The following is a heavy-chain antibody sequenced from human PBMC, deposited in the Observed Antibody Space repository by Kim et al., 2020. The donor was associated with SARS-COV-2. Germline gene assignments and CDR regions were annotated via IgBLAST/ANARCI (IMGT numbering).Heavy chain of an antibody. CDR1: GDSTSNVNKY. CDR2: IHYSWNT. D-gene: IGHD6-25*01. Sequence: SETLSLTCQVSGDSTSNVNKYWAWIRQPPGRGLEWLGSIHYSWNTYYNPSLEDRVTISVDTSKNHFSLKLRSVTAADTAFYYCATQPRRDGYNPFDYWGRGTLVTVSS. J-gene: IGHJ4*02. CDR3: ATQPRRDGYNPFDY. V-gene: IGHV4-39*01.